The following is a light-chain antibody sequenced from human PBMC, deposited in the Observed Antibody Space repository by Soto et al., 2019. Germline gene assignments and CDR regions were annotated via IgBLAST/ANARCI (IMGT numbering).Light chain of an antibody. CDR3: QQYGSSPYT. J-gene: IGKJ2*01. CDR1: QSVSSNY. CDR2: GAS. Sequence: EIVLTQSPGTLSLSPGERATLSCRASQSVSSNYLAWYQQKPGQAPRLLIYGASSRVTGIPDRFSGSGSGTDFTLIISRLEPEDFAVYYCQQYGSSPYTFGQGT. V-gene: IGKV3-20*01.